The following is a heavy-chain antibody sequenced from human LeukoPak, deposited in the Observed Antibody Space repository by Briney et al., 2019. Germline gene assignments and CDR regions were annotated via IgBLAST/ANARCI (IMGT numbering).Heavy chain of an antibody. Sequence: SETLSLTCAVYGGSFSGYYWSWIRQPPGKGLKWIGEINHSGTTNYNPSLKSRVTISLDTSKSQFSLMLSSVTAADTAVYYCASSHIPYYDYVWGSYRLDYWGQGTLVTVSS. D-gene: IGHD3-16*02. CDR1: GGSFSGYY. J-gene: IGHJ4*02. V-gene: IGHV4-34*01. CDR3: ASSHIPYYDYVWGSYRLDY. CDR2: INHSGTT.